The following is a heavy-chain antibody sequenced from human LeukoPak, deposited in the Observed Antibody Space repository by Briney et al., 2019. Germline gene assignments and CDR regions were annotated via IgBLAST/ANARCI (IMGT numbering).Heavy chain of an antibody. CDR3: ARYLGFGGNCLSN. CDR1: GFSFSGYE. CDR2: ISRSGDTT. D-gene: IGHD3-10*01. Sequence: GGSLTLSCAASGFSFSGYEMNWVRQAPGKGLEWVSYISRSGDTTYYADSVKGRFTISRDNAKNSLYLQMNTLRAEDTALYYCARYLGFGGNCLSNWGQGTLVTVSS. J-gene: IGHJ4*02. V-gene: IGHV3-48*03.